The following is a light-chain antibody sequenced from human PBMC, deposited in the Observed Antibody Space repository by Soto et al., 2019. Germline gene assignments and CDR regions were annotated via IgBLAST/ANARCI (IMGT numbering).Light chain of an antibody. CDR2: GNS. Sequence: QSVLTQPPSVSGSPGQRVTISCTGSSSNIGAGYDVHWYQQLPGTAPKLLIYGNSNRPSGVPDRFSGSKSGTSASLAITGLQAADEEDDYCQTSYSSIGGLVFGGGTKLTVL. J-gene: IGLJ2*01. CDR3: QTSYSSIGGLV. V-gene: IGLV1-40*01. CDR1: SSNIGAGYD.